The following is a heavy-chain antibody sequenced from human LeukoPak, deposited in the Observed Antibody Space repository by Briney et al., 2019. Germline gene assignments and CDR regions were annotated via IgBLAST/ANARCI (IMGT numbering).Heavy chain of an antibody. V-gene: IGHV4-59*01. CDR3: AKKVESKWFDP. CDR2: IYDSGTT. D-gene: IGHD1-1*01. Sequence: SETLSLTCTVSGGSISGYYWSWVRQPPGKGLEWIGYIYDSGTTNYNPPLKSRVTISEDTPKNQYSLKLTSVSAADTAVYYCAKKVESKWFDPWGQGTLVTVSS. J-gene: IGHJ5*02. CDR1: GGSISGYY.